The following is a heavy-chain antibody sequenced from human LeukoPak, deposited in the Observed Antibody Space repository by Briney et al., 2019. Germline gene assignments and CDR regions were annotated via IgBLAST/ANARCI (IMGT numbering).Heavy chain of an antibody. CDR3: ARAMYYDFWSGYYSEYYYYYMDV. CDR1: GFTFSSYS. J-gene: IGHJ6*03. CDR2: ISSSSSYI. Sequence: GGSLRLSCAASGFTFSSYSMNWVRQAPGKGLEWVSSISSSSSYIYYADSVKGRFTISRDNAKNSLYLQMNSLRAEDTAAYYCARAMYYDFWSGYYSEYYYYYMDVWGKGTTVTVSS. D-gene: IGHD3-3*01. V-gene: IGHV3-21*01.